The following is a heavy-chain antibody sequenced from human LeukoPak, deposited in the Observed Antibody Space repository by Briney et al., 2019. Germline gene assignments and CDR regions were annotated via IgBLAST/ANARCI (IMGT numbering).Heavy chain of an antibody. CDR2: ISSSSSSI. Sequence: SGGSLRLSCAASGFTFSSYSMNWVRQAPGKGLEWISDISSSSSSINYADSVKGRFTISRDNAKNSLYLQMNSLRDEDTAVYYCARGPYGSGSHYYDYWGQGTLVTVSS. V-gene: IGHV3-48*02. J-gene: IGHJ4*02. CDR3: ARGPYGSGSHYYDY. CDR1: GFTFSSYS. D-gene: IGHD3-10*01.